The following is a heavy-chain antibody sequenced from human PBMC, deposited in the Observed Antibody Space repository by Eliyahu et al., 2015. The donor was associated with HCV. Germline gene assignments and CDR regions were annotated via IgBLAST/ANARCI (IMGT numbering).Heavy chain of an antibody. Sequence: QVQLQESGPGLVKPSETLSLTCSVSGGSIRTYYWNWIRQPPGKGLEWIGYIFDSGSTTYNPSLKSRVTISIDTSKNQISLKLSSVTAADTAVYYCARGGGGYCGSTSCYSMYYFDYWGQGTLVTVSS. CDR1: GGSIRTYY. J-gene: IGHJ4*02. CDR3: ARGGGGYCGSTSCYSMYYFDY. D-gene: IGHD2-2*01. V-gene: IGHV4-59*01. CDR2: IFDSGST.